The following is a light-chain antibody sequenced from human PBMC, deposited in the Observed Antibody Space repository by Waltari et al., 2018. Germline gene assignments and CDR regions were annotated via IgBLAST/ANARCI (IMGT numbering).Light chain of an antibody. Sequence: DIVMTQSPDTLSVSLGERATINCKSSQSIFYTSNNKKYLAWYQQKPGQPPKLLIYWASTRESGVPGRFSGSGSGTDVTLTISSLQAEDVAVYYCQQYYSSPFTFGGGTKVEIK. CDR3: QQYYSSPFT. J-gene: IGKJ4*01. CDR2: WAS. V-gene: IGKV4-1*01. CDR1: QSIFYTSNNKKY.